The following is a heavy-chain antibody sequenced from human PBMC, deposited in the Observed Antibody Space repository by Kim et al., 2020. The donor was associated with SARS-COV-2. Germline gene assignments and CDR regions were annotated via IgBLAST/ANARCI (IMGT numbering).Heavy chain of an antibody. J-gene: IGHJ4*02. D-gene: IGHD5-18*01. V-gene: IGHV3-13*04. Sequence: GGSLRLSCAASGFTFSSYDMHWVRQATGKGLEWVSAIGTAGDTYYPGSVKGRFTIYRENAKNSLYLQMNSLRAGDTAVYYCARDRGMDTAMVDFDYWGQGTLVTVSS. CDR3: ARDRGMDTAMVDFDY. CDR1: GFTFSSYD. CDR2: IGTAGDT.